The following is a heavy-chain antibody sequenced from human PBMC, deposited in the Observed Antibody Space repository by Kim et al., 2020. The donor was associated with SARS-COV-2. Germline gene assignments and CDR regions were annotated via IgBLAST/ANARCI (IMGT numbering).Heavy chain of an antibody. CDR2: SDT. Sequence: SDTSYDPPFQGQVTISADKSISTAYLQWSSLKAADTAMYYCARLEHYFDYWGQGTLVTVSS. V-gene: IGHV5-51*01. CDR3: ARLEHYFDY. J-gene: IGHJ4*02.